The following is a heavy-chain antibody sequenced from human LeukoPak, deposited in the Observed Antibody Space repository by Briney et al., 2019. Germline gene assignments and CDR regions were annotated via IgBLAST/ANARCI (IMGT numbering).Heavy chain of an antibody. D-gene: IGHD6-13*01. V-gene: IGHV3-23*01. J-gene: IGHJ6*03. CDR1: GFTFSSYG. CDR3: ARERAAADYYYYYYMDV. Sequence: GGSLRLSCAASGFTFSSYGMSWVRQAPGKGLEWVSAISGSGGSTYYADSVKGRFTISRDNSKNTLYLQMNSLRAEDTAVYYCARERAAADYYYYYYMDVWGKGTTVTVSS. CDR2: ISGSGGST.